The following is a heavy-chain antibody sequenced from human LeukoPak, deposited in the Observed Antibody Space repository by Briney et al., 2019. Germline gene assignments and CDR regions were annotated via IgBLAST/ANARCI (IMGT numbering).Heavy chain of an antibody. J-gene: IGHJ5*02. CDR2: INHSGST. V-gene: IGHV4-34*01. D-gene: IGHD5-18*01. CDR3: ARTIQLYPRGYADP. CDR1: GGSFSGYY. Sequence: PSETLSLTCAVYGGSFSGYYWSWMREPPGKGLEWIGEINHSGSTNYNPSFKSRVTISVDTSKNHFSLKLSSVTAADTAVYYCARTIQLYPRGYADPWGQGTLVTVSS.